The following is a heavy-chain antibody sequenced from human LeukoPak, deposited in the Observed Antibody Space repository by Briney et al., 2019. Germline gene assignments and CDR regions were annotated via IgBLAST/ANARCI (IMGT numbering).Heavy chain of an antibody. Sequence: GASVKVSCKASGYTFTGYYMHWVRQAPGQGLEWMGWINPNSGGTNYAQKFQGRVTMTRDTSISTAYMELSRLRSDDTAVYYCAREPPIYCSGGSCYSARSDYWGQGTLVTVSS. CDR1: GYTFTGYY. J-gene: IGHJ4*02. D-gene: IGHD2-15*01. CDR2: INPNSGGT. V-gene: IGHV1-2*02. CDR3: AREPPIYCSGGSCYSARSDY.